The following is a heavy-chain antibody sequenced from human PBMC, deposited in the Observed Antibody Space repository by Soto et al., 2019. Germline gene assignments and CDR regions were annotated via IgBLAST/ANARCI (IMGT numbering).Heavy chain of an antibody. CDR2: ICGGGGGT. Sequence: GGALRLSCGGSGFTFNHYAMTLVRQAPGKGLEWVAAICGGGGGTYYADPVKGRFTISRDNFKNKLHLQMNNLSAEDTAIYDCVKDKMYGIFPAWDALDIWGHGTLVTVSS. D-gene: IGHD3-9*01. V-gene: IGHV3-23*01. J-gene: IGHJ3*02. CDR3: VKDKMYGIFPAWDALDI. CDR1: GFTFNHYA.